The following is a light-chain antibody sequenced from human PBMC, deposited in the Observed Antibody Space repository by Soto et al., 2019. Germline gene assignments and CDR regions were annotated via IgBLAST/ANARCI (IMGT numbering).Light chain of an antibody. CDR1: QAISNY. CDR3: QKYDDDSRT. V-gene: IGKV1-27*01. J-gene: IGKJ1*01. Sequence: IQMTQSPSSLSASVGDRVTMTCRASQAISNYVAWYQQKPGQVPKLLIYAASTLQSGVPSRFSGSGSGTNFTLTISSLQPEDVATYYCQKYDDDSRTFGQGTKVDIK. CDR2: AAS.